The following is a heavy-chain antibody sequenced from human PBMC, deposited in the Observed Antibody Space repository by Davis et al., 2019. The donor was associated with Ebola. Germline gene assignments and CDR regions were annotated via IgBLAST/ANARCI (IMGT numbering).Heavy chain of an antibody. Sequence: GESLKISCTASGFTFNYYWMNWVRKAPGKGLEWVSTISGTGGSTYYADSVRGRFTISSDNSKNTLYLQMNSLRAEDTALYYCAKLNYYGSGSYSELFYVMDVWGQGTTVTVPS. V-gene: IGHV3-23*01. CDR3: AKLNYYGSGSYSELFYVMDV. J-gene: IGHJ6*02. D-gene: IGHD3-10*01. CDR2: ISGTGGST. CDR1: GFTFNYYW.